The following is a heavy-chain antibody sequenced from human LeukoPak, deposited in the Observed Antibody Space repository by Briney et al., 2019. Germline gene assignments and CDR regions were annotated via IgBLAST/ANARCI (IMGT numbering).Heavy chain of an antibody. CDR2: ISGSGGVT. V-gene: IGHV3-23*01. J-gene: IGHJ5*02. D-gene: IGHD4-17*01. CDR1: GFTFSIYA. Sequence: GGSLRLSCAASGFTFSIYAMSWVRQAPGKGLEWVSTISGSGGVTYYADSVKGRFTVSRDNYKNTLYLQMKSLRAEDTAVYYCAKESTVTPGNVNWFDPWGQGTLVTVSS. CDR3: AKESTVTPGNVNWFDP.